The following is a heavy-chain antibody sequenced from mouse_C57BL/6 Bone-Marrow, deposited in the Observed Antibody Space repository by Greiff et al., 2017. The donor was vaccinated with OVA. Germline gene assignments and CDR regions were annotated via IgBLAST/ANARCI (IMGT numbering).Heavy chain of an antibody. D-gene: IGHD2-4*01. Sequence: QVQLQQPGAELVRPGTSVKLSCKASGYTFTSYWMHWVKQRPGQGLEWIGVIDPSDSYTNYNQKFKGKATLTVDTSSSTAYMQLSSLTSEDSAVYYCARIYYDYDGFAYWGQGTLVTVSA. J-gene: IGHJ3*01. CDR3: ARIYYDYDGFAY. CDR2: IDPSDSYT. CDR1: GYTFTSYW. V-gene: IGHV1-59*01.